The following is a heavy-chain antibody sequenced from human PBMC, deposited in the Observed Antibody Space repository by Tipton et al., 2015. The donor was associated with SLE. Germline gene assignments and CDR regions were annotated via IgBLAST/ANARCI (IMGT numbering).Heavy chain of an antibody. J-gene: IGHJ6*03. Sequence: SLRLSCAASGFTFSNYGMHWVRQAPGKGLEWVAVISYDGSNKYYAASVKGRFTISRDNSKNTLYLQMNSLRAEDTAVYYCAKDGDYGSGLHMDVWGKGTTVTVSS. CDR3: AKDGDYGSGLHMDV. V-gene: IGHV3-30*18. CDR2: ISYDGSNK. D-gene: IGHD2-15*01. CDR1: GFTFSNYG.